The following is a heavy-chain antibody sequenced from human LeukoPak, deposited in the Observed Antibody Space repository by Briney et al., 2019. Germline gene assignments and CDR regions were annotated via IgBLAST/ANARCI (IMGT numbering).Heavy chain of an antibody. D-gene: IGHD6-19*01. CDR1: GFTFSDYA. Sequence: GGSLRLSCAASGFTFSDYAMHWVRQAPGKGLEWVAVISNDGSNKYYADSVKGRFTISRDNSKNTLYLQMNSLRLEDTAAYYCAKIRAPSGWFNSDYWGQGTLVTVSS. CDR3: AKIRAPSGWFNSDY. J-gene: IGHJ4*02. CDR2: ISNDGSNK. V-gene: IGHV3-30*04.